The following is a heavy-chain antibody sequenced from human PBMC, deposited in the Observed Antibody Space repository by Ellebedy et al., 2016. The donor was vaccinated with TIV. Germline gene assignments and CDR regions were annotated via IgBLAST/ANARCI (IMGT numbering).Heavy chain of an antibody. V-gene: IGHV5-51*01. Sequence: GESLKISCQGSGYSFTNYWIGWVRQLPGKGLEWMGIIHPGASETRYSPSFQGQVTISGDKSISTAYLQWSSLKASDTAMYYCASFTSDYSGDWFGRAFDHWGQGTLVIVSS. D-gene: IGHD2-21*02. CDR3: ASFTSDYSGDWFGRAFDH. CDR1: GYSFTNYW. J-gene: IGHJ4*02. CDR2: IHPGASET.